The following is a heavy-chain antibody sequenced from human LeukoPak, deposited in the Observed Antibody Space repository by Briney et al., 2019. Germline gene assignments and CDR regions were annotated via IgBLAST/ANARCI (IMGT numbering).Heavy chain of an antibody. V-gene: IGHV3-48*04. J-gene: IGHJ4*02. CDR1: AFTFSGYS. CDR3: AGVRATYYDFWSGYYEDYFDY. CDR2: ISPSATTI. D-gene: IGHD3-3*01. Sequence: PGGSLRLSCAASAFTFSGYSMNWVRQAPGKGLEWVSYISPSATTIYYADSVKGRFTISRDNAKNSLYLQMNSLRAEDTAVYYCAGVRATYYDFWSGYYEDYFDYWGRGTLVTVSS.